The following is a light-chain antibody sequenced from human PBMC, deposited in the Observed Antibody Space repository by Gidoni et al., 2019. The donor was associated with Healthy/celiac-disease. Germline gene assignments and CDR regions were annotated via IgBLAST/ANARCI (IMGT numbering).Light chain of an antibody. J-gene: IGKJ4*01. V-gene: IGKV1-39*01. CDR1: QSISSY. CDR3: QQSYSTPLT. CDR2: AAS. Sequence: SVGDRVTITCRASQSISSYLNWYQQKPGKAPKLLIYAASSLQSGVPSRFSGSGSGTDFTLTISSLQPEDFATYYCQQSYSTPLTFGGGTKVEIK.